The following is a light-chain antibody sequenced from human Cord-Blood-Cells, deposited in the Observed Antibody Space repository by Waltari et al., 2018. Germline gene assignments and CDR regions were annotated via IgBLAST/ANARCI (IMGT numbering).Light chain of an antibody. V-gene: IGLV2-14*01. CDR1: SSDVGAYNY. J-gene: IGLJ1*01. CDR2: EVS. Sequence: QAALTQPASVSGSPGQSTTISCTGTSSDVGAYNYVSCYQQHPGKAPKLMIYEVSNRPSGVSNRFSGSKSGNTASLTISGLQAEDEADYYCSSYTSSSLYVFGTGTKVTVL. CDR3: SSYTSSSLYV.